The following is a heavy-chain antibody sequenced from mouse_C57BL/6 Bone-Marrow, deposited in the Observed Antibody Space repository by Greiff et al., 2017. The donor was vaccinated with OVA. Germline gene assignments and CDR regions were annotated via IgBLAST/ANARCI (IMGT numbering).Heavy chain of an antibody. CDR1: GYTFTSYW. V-gene: IGHV1-69*01. D-gene: IGHD1-1*01. J-gene: IGHJ3*01. CDR3: ARGYYGLAY. Sequence: QQSCKASGYTFTSYWMHWVKQRPGQGLEWIGEIDPSDSYTHYNQQFKGKSTLTVDKSSSTAYMQPSSLTSEDAAGDYCARGYYGLAYWGQGTLVTVSA. CDR2: IDPSDSYT.